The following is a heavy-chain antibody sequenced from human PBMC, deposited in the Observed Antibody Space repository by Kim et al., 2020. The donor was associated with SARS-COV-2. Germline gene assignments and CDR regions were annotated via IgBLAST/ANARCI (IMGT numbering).Heavy chain of an antibody. J-gene: IGHJ4*02. CDR3: AKDFQYSSSSYFDY. CDR1: GFTFGDYA. Sequence: GGSLRLSCAASGFTFGDYAMHWVRQAPGKGLEWVSGISWNSGSIGYADSVKGRFTISRDNAKNSLYLQMNSLRAEDTALYYCAKDFQYSSSSYFDYWGQGTLVTVSS. V-gene: IGHV3-9*01. D-gene: IGHD6-6*01. CDR2: ISWNSGSI.